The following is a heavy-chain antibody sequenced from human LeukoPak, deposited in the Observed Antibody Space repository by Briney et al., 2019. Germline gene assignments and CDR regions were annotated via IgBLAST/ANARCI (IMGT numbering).Heavy chain of an antibody. CDR2: ISNSSSTI. Sequence: GGSRRLSCAASGFIFSDYNMNWVRQAPGKGLEWVSYISNSSSTIYYADSVKGRFTISRDNAKNSLFLQMNSLRDEDTAVYYCTRDYGSHGEYFDFWGQGTPVTVSS. CDR3: TRDYGSHGEYFDF. V-gene: IGHV3-48*02. D-gene: IGHD3-10*01. CDR1: GFIFSDYN. J-gene: IGHJ4*02.